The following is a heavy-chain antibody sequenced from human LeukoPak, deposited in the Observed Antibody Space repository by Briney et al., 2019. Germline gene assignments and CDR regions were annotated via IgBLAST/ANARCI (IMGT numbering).Heavy chain of an antibody. CDR1: GFTFNTYS. Sequence: GGSLRLSCAVSGFTFNTYSMNWVRQAPGKGLEWVSYISSSSDIIYYADSVKGRFTISRDNSKNTLYLQMNSLRAEDTAVYYCAKDQRQDIAPPDAFDIWGQGTMVTVSS. J-gene: IGHJ3*02. CDR2: ISSSSDII. V-gene: IGHV3-48*01. CDR3: AKDQRQDIAPPDAFDI. D-gene: IGHD5-12*01.